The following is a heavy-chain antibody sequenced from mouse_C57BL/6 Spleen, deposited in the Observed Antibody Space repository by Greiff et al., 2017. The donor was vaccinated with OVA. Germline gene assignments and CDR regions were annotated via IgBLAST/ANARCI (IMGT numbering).Heavy chain of an antibody. CDR2: IYPSDSET. D-gene: IGHD2-5*01. Sequence: QVQLQQPGAELVRPGSSVKLSCKASGYTFTSYWMDWVKQRPGQGLEWIGNIYPSDSETHYNQKFKDKATLTVDKSSSTAYMQLSSPTSEDSAVYYCASLYYSNPGYFYYWGQGTTLTVSS. V-gene: IGHV1-61*01. J-gene: IGHJ2*01. CDR3: ASLYYSNPGYFYY. CDR1: GYTFTSYW.